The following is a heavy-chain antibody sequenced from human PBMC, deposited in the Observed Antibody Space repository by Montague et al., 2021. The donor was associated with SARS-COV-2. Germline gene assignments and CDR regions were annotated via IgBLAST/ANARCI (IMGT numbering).Heavy chain of an antibody. CDR2: IWYDGSNK. Sequence: SLRLSCAASGFTFSSYGMHWVRQAPGKGLEWVAVIWYDGSNKYYADSVKGRFTISRDNSKNTLYLQMNSLRAEDTAVYYCARDWWNVDWLFGLYYYYGMDVWGQGTTVTVSS. CDR3: ARDWWNVDWLFGLYYYYGMDV. D-gene: IGHD3-9*01. J-gene: IGHJ6*02. V-gene: IGHV3-33*01. CDR1: GFTFSSYG.